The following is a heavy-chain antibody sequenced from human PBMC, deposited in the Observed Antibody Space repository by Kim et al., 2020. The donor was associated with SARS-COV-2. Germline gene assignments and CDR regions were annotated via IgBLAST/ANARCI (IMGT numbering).Heavy chain of an antibody. D-gene: IGHD2-2*01. CDR2: ISYDGSNK. CDR1: GITFSSYG. J-gene: IGHJ2*01. Sequence: GGSLRLSCAASGITFSSYGMHWVRQAPGKGLEWVAVISYDGSNKNYADSVKGRFTISRDNSKNTLYLQMNSLRDDDTAVYYCAKDLKMWHASRWY. CDR3: AKDLKMWHASRWY. V-gene: IGHV3-30*18.